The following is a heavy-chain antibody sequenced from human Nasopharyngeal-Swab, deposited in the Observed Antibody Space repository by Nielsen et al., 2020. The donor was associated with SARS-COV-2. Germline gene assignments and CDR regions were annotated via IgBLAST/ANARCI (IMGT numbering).Heavy chain of an antibody. V-gene: IGHV3-11*04. CDR3: ARRGGYGTPVDY. CDR1: GFTFSDYY. Sequence: GESLKISCAASGFTFSDYYMSWIRQAPGKGLEWVSYISSSGSTIYYADSVKGRFTISRDNAKNSLYLQMNSLRAEDTAVHYCARRGGYGTPVDYWGQGTLVTVSS. CDR2: ISSSGSTI. J-gene: IGHJ4*02. D-gene: IGHD5-18*01.